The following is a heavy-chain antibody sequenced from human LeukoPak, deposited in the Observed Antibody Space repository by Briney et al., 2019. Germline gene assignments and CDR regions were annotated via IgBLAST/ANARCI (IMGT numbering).Heavy chain of an antibody. D-gene: IGHD2-15*01. CDR1: GGSISASSYY. J-gene: IGHJ4*02. Sequence: PSETLSLTCTVSGGSISASSYYWGWIRQPPGKGLEWIATIYYSGTTYYNPSLKSRVTISVDTSKNQFSLNLSSVTAADTAVYYCAGGGSGSRGDFDYGGKGPLVPFP. CDR2: IYYSGTT. V-gene: IGHV4-39*01. CDR3: AGGGSGSRGDFDY.